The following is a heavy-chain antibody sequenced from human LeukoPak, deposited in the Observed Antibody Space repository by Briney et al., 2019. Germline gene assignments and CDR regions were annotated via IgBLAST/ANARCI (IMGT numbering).Heavy chain of an antibody. CDR1: GGSLSSGGYS. V-gene: IGHV4-30-2*01. Sequence: SQTLSLTCAVSGGSLSSGGYSWSWIRQPPGKGLGWIGYIYHSGSTNYNPSLKSRVTISVDKSKNQFSLKLSSVTAADTAVYYCARSGYPYRAFDIWGQGTMVTVSS. CDR3: ARSGYPYRAFDI. D-gene: IGHD3-22*01. J-gene: IGHJ3*02. CDR2: IYHSGST.